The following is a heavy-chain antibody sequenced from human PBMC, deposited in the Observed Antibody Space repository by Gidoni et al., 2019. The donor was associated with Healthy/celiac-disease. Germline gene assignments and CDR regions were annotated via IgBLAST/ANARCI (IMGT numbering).Heavy chain of an antibody. Sequence: EVQLLESGGGLVPPGGSLSLSCAASGFPFSSYAMSRVRQPPGKGLEWVSAISGSGGSTYYADSVKGRFTISRDNSKNTLYLQMNSLRAEDTAVYYCAKDQVGGIVVVVAATTRGDAFDIWGQGTMVTVSS. D-gene: IGHD2-15*01. CDR1: GFPFSSYA. CDR3: AKDQVGGIVVVVAATTRGDAFDI. J-gene: IGHJ3*02. CDR2: ISGSGGST. V-gene: IGHV3-23*01.